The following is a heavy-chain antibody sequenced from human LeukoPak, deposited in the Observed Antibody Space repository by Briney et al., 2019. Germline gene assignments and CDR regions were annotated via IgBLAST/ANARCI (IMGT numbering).Heavy chain of an antibody. CDR1: GGTFSTYA. CDR3: ARESSSGYGSGNWFDP. V-gene: IGHV1-69*13. J-gene: IGHJ5*02. D-gene: IGHD5-12*01. CDR2: IIPIFGTP. Sequence: SVKVSCKASGGTFSTYASSWVRQAPGQGLEWMGGIIPIFGTPNYAQNFQGRVTITADESTSTAYMELGSLRYDDSAVYYCARESSSGYGSGNWFDPWGQGTLVTVSS.